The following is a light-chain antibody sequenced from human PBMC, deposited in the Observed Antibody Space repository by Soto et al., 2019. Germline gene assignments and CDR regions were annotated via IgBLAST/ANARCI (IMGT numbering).Light chain of an antibody. J-gene: IGKJ1*01. Sequence: DRKMTQSQTSLIAAVGVTVTITCRASQSISSYLNWYQQKPGKAPKLLIYAASSLQSGVPSRFSGSGPGTEFALALRCLHPEDFATYICERSCSTPRTDGQGTEGDI. CDR2: AAS. V-gene: IGKV1-39*01. CDR1: QSISSY. CDR3: ERSCSTPRT.